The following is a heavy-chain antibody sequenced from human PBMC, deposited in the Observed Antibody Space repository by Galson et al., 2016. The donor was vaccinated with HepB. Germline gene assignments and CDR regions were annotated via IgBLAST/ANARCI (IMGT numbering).Heavy chain of an antibody. CDR2: IIPIFGTA. J-gene: IGHJ4*02. CDR3: TRDDLFDY. Sequence: SVKVSCKASGGTFSSYTIDWVRQAPGQGLEWMGRIIPIFGTANYAQRFRGRVTITADNSTRTAYMELNRLTSEDTAVYYCTRDDLFDYWGQGTRVTVSS. V-gene: IGHV1-69*08. CDR1: GGTFSSYT.